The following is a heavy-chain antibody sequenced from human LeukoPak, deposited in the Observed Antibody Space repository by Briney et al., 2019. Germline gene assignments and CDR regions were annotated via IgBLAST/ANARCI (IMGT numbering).Heavy chain of an antibody. J-gene: IGHJ4*02. Sequence: SGTLSLTCDASGASISRGSWWSWVRQPPGKGLEWIGEFSHSGITNFNPSLKSRVTISVDKSRNQFSLNLISVTAADTAVYFCARNGGHNQEHWGQGTLVTVSS. CDR2: FSHSGIT. CDR1: GASISRGSW. D-gene: IGHD1-1*01. CDR3: ARNGGHNQEH. V-gene: IGHV4-4*02.